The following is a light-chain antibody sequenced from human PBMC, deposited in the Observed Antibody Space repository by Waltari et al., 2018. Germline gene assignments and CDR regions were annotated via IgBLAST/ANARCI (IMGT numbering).Light chain of an antibody. V-gene: IGLV2-14*03. CDR1: HSDFSLLDY. CDR2: DVV. Sequence: SALPQPASVSGSPGQSITLSCTGTHSDFSLLDYVSWYQRRPGKVPRLIIYDVVSRPSGVSNRFSGSMSGYTATLTISGLQAEDEADYYCCSYTSSDTYVFGSGTTVTVL. J-gene: IGLJ1*01. CDR3: CSYTSSDTYV.